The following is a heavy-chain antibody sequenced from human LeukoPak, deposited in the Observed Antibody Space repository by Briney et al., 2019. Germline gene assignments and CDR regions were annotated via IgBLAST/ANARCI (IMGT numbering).Heavy chain of an antibody. CDR2: VYSGGDT. J-gene: IGHJ6*02. Sequence: PGGSLRLSCAASGFTVSSNYMSWVRQAPGKGLEWVSVVYSGGDTFYADSVKGRFTISRDNSKNTLYLQMNSLRAEDTAVYYCAKDAYSSSWYSSYYGMDVWGQGTTVTVSS. CDR3: AKDAYSSSWYSSYYGMDV. D-gene: IGHD6-13*01. CDR1: GFTVSSNY. V-gene: IGHV3-53*05.